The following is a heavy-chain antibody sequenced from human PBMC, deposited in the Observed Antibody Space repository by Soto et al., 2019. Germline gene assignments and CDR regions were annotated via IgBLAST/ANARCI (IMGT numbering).Heavy chain of an antibody. CDR1: GYTFTTYG. D-gene: IGHD1-20*01. Sequence: QVQLVQSGAEVKKPGASVKVSCKTSGYTFTTYGVSWVRQAPGQGLEWMGWINPYNANTNYAQNLQVRVTMTTDTYTSKASRELGSLRSNDTAFYYCARAEEWVTGNIGGYWGQGTLVTVFS. CDR3: ARAEEWVTGNIGGY. J-gene: IGHJ4*02. V-gene: IGHV1-18*04. CDR2: INPYNANT.